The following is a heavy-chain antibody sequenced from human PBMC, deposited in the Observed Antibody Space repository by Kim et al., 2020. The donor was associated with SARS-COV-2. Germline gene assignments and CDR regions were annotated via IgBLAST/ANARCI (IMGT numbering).Heavy chain of an antibody. CDR3: GKDVSHITIFGVVTRGGIDV. Sequence: GGSLRLSCAASGFTFSSYAMSWVRQAPGKGLEWVSAISGSGGSTYYADSVKGRFTISRDNSKNTLYLQMNSLRAEDTAVYYCGKDVSHITIFGVVTRGGIDVWGQGTTVTVSS. J-gene: IGHJ6*02. CDR1: GFTFSSYA. D-gene: IGHD3-3*01. V-gene: IGHV3-23*01. CDR2: ISGSGGST.